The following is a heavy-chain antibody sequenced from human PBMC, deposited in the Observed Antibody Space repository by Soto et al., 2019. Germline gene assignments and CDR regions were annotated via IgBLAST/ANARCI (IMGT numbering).Heavy chain of an antibody. J-gene: IGHJ6*03. CDR1: GFTFSSYS. CDR2: ISSSSSYI. Sequence: EVQLVESGGGLVKPGGSLRLSCAASGFTFSSYSMNWVRQAPGKGLEWVSSISSSSSYIYYADSVKGRFTISRDNAKNSLYLQMNSLRAEDTAVYYCARASMVRGVITLYYYYYYYMDVWGKGTTVTVSS. V-gene: IGHV3-21*01. D-gene: IGHD3-10*01. CDR3: ARASMVRGVITLYYYYYYYMDV.